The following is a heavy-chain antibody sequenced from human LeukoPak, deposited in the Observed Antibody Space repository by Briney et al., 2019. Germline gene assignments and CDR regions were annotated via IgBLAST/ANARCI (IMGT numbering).Heavy chain of an antibody. J-gene: IGHJ4*02. D-gene: IGHD6-13*01. Sequence: GGSLRLSCAASGFSFDDFAMHWVRQAPGKGLEWVSGINWNSASLAYADSVKGRFTISRDNAKNSLHLQMNSLRTEDTALYYCTRDISAQIAATGNYWGQGILVTVPS. CDR3: TRDISAQIAATGNY. CDR1: GFSFDDFA. V-gene: IGHV3-9*01. CDR2: INWNSASL.